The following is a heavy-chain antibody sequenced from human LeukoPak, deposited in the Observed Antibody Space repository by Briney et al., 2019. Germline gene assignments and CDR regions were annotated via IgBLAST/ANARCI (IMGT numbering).Heavy chain of an antibody. D-gene: IGHD6-19*01. V-gene: IGHV3-21*01. Sequence: GGSLRLSCTASGFTFSGYSMDWIRQAPGKGLEWVSSFGTRSTSVYHAGSVKGRFTISRDNSKNTLYLQMNSLRAEDTAVYYCAREYRIAVAGTRYYGMDVWGQGTTVAVSS. CDR3: AREYRIAVAGTRYYGMDV. CDR1: GFTFSGYS. J-gene: IGHJ6*02. CDR2: FGTRSTSV.